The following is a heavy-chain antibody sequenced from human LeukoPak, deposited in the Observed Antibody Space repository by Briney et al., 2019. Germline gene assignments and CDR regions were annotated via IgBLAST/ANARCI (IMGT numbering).Heavy chain of an antibody. J-gene: IGHJ4*02. V-gene: IGHV3-72*01. CDR1: GFTFSDHY. Sequence: PGGSLRLSCAASGFTFSDHYMDWVRQAPGKGLEWVGRTRNKANSYTTEYAASVKGRFTISRDDSKNSLYLQMNSLKTEDTAVYYCARVLSGNSDYWGQGTLVTVSS. D-gene: IGHD1-26*01. CDR2: TRNKANSYTT. CDR3: ARVLSGNSDY.